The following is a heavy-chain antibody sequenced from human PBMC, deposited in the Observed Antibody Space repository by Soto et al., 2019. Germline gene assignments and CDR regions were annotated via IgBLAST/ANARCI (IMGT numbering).Heavy chain of an antibody. CDR1: GFIFSSYA. V-gene: IGHV3-30-3*01. D-gene: IGHD6-19*01. J-gene: IGHJ3*01. CDR2: ISYDGSHE. Sequence: QVQLVQSGGGVVQPGRSLRLSCAASGFIFSSYAMHWVRQAPGKGLEWLSLISYDGSHEFYADSVKGRFTISRDNSKNTLYLQMNNLRNEDTDVYYCREQVNRRAVAFDVWGQVPVVTVSS. CDR3: REQVNRRAVAFDV.